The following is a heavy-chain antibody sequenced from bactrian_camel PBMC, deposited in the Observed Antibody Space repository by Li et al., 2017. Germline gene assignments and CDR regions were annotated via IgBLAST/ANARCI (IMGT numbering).Heavy chain of an antibody. CDR3: ATDPACSLRGTGFGY. CDR1: GKRYSSAC. CDR2: ISSSGGAT. V-gene: IGHV3S54*01. Sequence: HVQLVESGGGSVQAGGSLRLSCAASGKRYSSACMGWFRQAPGAEPAAVAGISSSGGATYYSDSVKGRFTISQDNAKNTVYLQMNSLKSEDTGLYYCATDPACSLRGTGFGYWGQGTQVTVS. J-gene: IGHJ6*01. D-gene: IGHD6*01.